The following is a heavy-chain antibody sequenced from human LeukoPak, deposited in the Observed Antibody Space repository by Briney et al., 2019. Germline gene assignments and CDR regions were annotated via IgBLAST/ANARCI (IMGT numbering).Heavy chain of an antibody. V-gene: IGHV1-18*01. Sequence: ASVKVSCKASGYTFTSYGISWVRQAPGQGLEWMGWISAYNGNTNYAQKLQGRVTMTRDTSISTAYMELSRLRSDDTAVYYCARGAAGTTSLDWGQGTLVTVSS. CDR3: ARGAAGTTSLD. D-gene: IGHD1-7*01. J-gene: IGHJ4*02. CDR1: GYTFTSYG. CDR2: ISAYNGNT.